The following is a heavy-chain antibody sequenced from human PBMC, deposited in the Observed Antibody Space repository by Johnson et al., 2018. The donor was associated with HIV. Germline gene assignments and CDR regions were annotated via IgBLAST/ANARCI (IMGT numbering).Heavy chain of an antibody. CDR1: GFTFSNAW. Sequence: MLLVESGGGLVKPGGSLRLSCAASGFTFSNAWMSWVRQAPGKGLEWVGRIKSKTDGGTTDYAAPVKGRFTISRDNSKNTLYLQMNSLRAEDTAVYYCARESELLSSSDAFDIWGQGTMVTVSS. CDR3: ARESELLSSSDAFDI. CDR2: IKSKTDGGTT. D-gene: IGHD6-6*01. J-gene: IGHJ3*02. V-gene: IGHV3-15*01.